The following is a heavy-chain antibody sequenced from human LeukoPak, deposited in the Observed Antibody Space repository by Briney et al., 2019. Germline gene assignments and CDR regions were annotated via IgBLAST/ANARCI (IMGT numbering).Heavy chain of an antibody. CDR2: ISSDGSLE. Sequence: GGSLRLSCAASGFTFSSYAMHWVRQAPGKGLEWLAVISSDGSLEYYADSVKGRFTISRDNSKYTLYLQMNSLRPEDTAVYYCARDPVPAAARHFDYWGQGILVTVSS. CDR1: GFTFSSYA. J-gene: IGHJ4*02. V-gene: IGHV3-30-3*01. D-gene: IGHD2-2*01. CDR3: ARDPVPAAARHFDY.